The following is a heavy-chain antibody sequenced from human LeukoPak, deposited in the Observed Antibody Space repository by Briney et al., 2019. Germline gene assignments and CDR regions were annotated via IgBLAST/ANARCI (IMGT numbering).Heavy chain of an antibody. D-gene: IGHD6-19*01. Sequence: GGSLRLSCAASGFTFSSYGMHWVRQAPGKGLVWVSRVNTDGSSSNYADSVKGRFTISRDNSKNTLYLQMNSLRAEDTGVYYCAKDLSSGSRRAYWGQGTLVTVSS. CDR3: AKDLSSGSRRAY. CDR2: VNTDGSSS. J-gene: IGHJ4*02. CDR1: GFTFSSYG. V-gene: IGHV3-NL1*01.